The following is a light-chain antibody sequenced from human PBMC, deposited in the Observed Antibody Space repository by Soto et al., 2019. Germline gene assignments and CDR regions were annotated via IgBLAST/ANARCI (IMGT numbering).Light chain of an antibody. CDR1: RDLSGW. V-gene: IGKV1D-12*01. Sequence: DIQMTQSPSSVSASVADRVAITCRASRDLSGWLAWYQQKPGKAPKLLISAASSLQSGVPSRFSGSGSGTDFTLTIRSLQPEDFATYYCQQPISFPITFGQGTRLE. CDR3: QQPISFPIT. J-gene: IGKJ5*01. CDR2: AAS.